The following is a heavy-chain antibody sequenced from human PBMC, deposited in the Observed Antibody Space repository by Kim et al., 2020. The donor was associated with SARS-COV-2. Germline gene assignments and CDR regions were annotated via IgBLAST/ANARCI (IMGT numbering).Heavy chain of an antibody. CDR2: INHSGST. CDR1: GGSLTGYY. V-gene: IGHV4-34*01. Sequence: SETLSLTCAVYGGSLTGYYWSWIRQPPGKGLEWIGEINHSGSTNYNPSLKSRVTISVDTSKNQFSLKLTSVTAADTAVYYCSRPRTRGYSYGLSLWGQGTRVTVSS. D-gene: IGHD5-18*01. J-gene: IGHJ4*02. CDR3: SRPRTRGYSYGLSL.